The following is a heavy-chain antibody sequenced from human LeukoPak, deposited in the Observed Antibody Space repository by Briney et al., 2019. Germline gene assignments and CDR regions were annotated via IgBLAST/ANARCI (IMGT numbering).Heavy chain of an antibody. CDR2: IWHDASAE. D-gene: IGHD3-10*01. J-gene: IGHJ4*02. CDR1: GFSFSNYG. Sequence: GGSLRLSCEASGFSFSNYGIHWVRQAPGKGLEWVTVIWHDASAEFYVDSVKGRFRISRDDSKNMVYLQMDSLRAEDTAMYYGXKXNSXGXXXXFDHWGXGTLVTVSS. V-gene: IGHV3-33*01. CDR3: XKXNSXGXXXXFDH.